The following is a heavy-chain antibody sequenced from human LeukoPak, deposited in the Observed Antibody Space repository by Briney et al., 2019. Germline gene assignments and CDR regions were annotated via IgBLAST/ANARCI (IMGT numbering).Heavy chain of an antibody. CDR1: GGSISSYY. CDR3: ARHEASAGLDY. J-gene: IGHJ4*02. V-gene: IGHV4-59*08. Sequence: SETLSLTCTVSGGSISSYYCSWIRQPPGKGLEWIGYMYYSGSTNYNPSLKSRVTISLHTSKNQVSLKLSSVTAADTAVYYCARHEASAGLDYWGQGSLVTVSS. D-gene: IGHD6-13*01. CDR2: MYYSGST.